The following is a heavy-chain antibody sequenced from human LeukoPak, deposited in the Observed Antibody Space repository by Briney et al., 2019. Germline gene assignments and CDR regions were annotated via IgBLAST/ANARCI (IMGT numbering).Heavy chain of an antibody. J-gene: IGHJ4*02. CDR3: AKESGYTSGAFDY. Sequence: GGSLRLSCAASGFTFSSYAMSWVRQAPGKGLEWVSAISGSGDSTYYAASVKGRFTISRDNSKNTLYLQMNSLRAEDTAVYSCAKESGYTSGAFDYWGQGTLVTVSS. D-gene: IGHD2-2*02. CDR1: GFTFSSYA. CDR2: ISGSGDST. V-gene: IGHV3-23*01.